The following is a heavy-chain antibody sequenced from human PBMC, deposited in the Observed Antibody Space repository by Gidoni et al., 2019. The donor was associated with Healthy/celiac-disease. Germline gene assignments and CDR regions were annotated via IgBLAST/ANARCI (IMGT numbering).Heavy chain of an antibody. CDR1: GGSFSGYY. CDR3: ARVRGYSYGSRVERVDY. J-gene: IGHJ4*02. CDR2: INHSGST. V-gene: IGHV4-34*01. D-gene: IGHD5-18*01. Sequence: QVQLQQWGAGLLKPLETLSLTCAVYGGSFSGYYWSWIRQPPGKGLEWIGEINHSGSTNYNPSLKSRVTISVDTSKNQFSLKLSSVTAADTAVYYCARVRGYSYGSRVERVDYWGQGTLVTVSS.